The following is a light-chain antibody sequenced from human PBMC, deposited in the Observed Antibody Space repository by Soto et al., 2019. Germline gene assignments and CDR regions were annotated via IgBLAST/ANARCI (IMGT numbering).Light chain of an antibody. CDR2: DAA. J-gene: IGKJ1*01. V-gene: IGKV3-15*01. CDR1: QSVNSN. CDR3: QQYKDWPRT. Sequence: EIVMTQSPGTLSVSPGERATLSCRASQSVNSNLAWYQQKPGQSPRLLIYDAATRATDIPARFSGSGSGTKFTLTISSLQSEEFSVYYCQQYKDWPRTFGQGTKVEIK.